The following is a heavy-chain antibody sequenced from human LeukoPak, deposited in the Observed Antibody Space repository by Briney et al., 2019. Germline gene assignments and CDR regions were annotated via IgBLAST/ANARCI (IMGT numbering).Heavy chain of an antibody. V-gene: IGHV4-30-2*01. CDR1: GGSISSGGYS. J-gene: IGHJ1*01. CDR3: AATNITMIVVAPYFQH. CDR2: IYRSGST. Sequence: SQTLSLTCAVSGGSISSGGYSWSWIRQPPGKGLEWIGYIYRSGSTYYNPSLKSRVTISVDRSKNQFSLKLSSVTAAVTAVYYCAATNITMIVVAPYFQHWGQGTLVTVSS. D-gene: IGHD3-22*01.